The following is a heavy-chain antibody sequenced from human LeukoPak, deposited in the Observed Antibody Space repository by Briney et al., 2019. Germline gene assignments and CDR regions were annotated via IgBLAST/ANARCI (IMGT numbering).Heavy chain of an antibody. Sequence: GGSLRLSCAASGFTFSSYSMNWVRQAPGKGLEWASSISSSSSYIYYADSVKGRFTISRDNAKNSLYLQMNSLRAEDTAVYYCARDQDDGITMIVVVDAFDIWGQGTMVTVSS. J-gene: IGHJ3*02. CDR3: ARDQDDGITMIVVVDAFDI. V-gene: IGHV3-21*01. CDR2: ISSSSSYI. CDR1: GFTFSSYS. D-gene: IGHD3-22*01.